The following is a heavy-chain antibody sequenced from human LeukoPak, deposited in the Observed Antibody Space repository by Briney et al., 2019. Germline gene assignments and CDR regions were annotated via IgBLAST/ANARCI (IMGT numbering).Heavy chain of an antibody. CDR3: ARATYGDYEDN. Sequence: GGSLRLSCAASGFTVSSNYMSWVRQAPGKGLEWVSVIYSGGSTYYADSVKGRFTISRHNPKNTLYLQMNSLRAEDTAVYYCARATYGDYEDNWGQGTLVTVSS. V-gene: IGHV3-53*04. CDR2: IYSGGST. D-gene: IGHD4-17*01. CDR1: GFTVSSNY. J-gene: IGHJ4*02.